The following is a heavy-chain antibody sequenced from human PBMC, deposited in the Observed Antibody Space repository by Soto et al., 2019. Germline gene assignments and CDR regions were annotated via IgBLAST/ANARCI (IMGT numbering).Heavy chain of an antibody. CDR2: IYYSGTT. CDR3: ARHDRAPDDTNLNRFDP. CDR1: GGSISGSANY. Sequence: SETLSLTCSVSGGSISGSANYWGWIRQPPGKGLEWIGSIYYSGTTHYSPSLKSRVTISIDTSKNHFYLDVTSVTAADTAVYYCARHDRAPDDTNLNRFDPWXQGTLVTVSS. V-gene: IGHV4-39*01. D-gene: IGHD2-8*01. J-gene: IGHJ5*02.